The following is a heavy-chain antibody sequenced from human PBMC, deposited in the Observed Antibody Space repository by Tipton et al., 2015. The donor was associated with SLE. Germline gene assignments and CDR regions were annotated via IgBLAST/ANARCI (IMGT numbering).Heavy chain of an antibody. J-gene: IGHJ5*02. V-gene: IGHV4-59*08. CDR2: IYYSGRN. Sequence: TLSLTCTVSGVSINSFYWSWIRQPPGKGLEWIGYIYYSGRNNYNPSLKTRVTMSVGTSKSQFSLKLTSVTAADTAVYYCARTTEYFDPWGQGTLVTVSS. CDR1: GVSINSFY. CDR3: ARTTEYFDP. D-gene: IGHD1-1*01.